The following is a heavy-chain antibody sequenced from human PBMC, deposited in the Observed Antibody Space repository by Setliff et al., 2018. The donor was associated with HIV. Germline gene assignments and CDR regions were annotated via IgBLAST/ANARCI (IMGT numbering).Heavy chain of an antibody. Sequence: PSETLSXXCAVYGGSFGGYYWSWIRQPPGKGLEWIGEINHSGSTNYNPSLKSRVTISVDTSKNQFSLKLSSVTAADTAVYYCARVVGTRAVDYWGQGTLVTVSS. V-gene: IGHV4-34*01. CDR1: GGSFGGYY. D-gene: IGHD2-21*02. CDR2: INHSGST. J-gene: IGHJ4*02. CDR3: ARVVGTRAVDY.